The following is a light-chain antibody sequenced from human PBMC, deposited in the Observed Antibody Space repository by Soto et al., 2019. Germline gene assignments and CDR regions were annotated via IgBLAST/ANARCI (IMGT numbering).Light chain of an antibody. CDR2: DAY. Sequence: EIVLTQSPATLSWSPGERATLSCRASQSVSSYLAWYQQNPGQAPRLLIYDAYNRATGIQARFSGSGSGTDFTLTISSLEPEDFAVYYCKQRSNWPRTFGQGTKVDI. CDR1: QSVSSY. V-gene: IGKV3-11*01. CDR3: KQRSNWPRT. J-gene: IGKJ1*01.